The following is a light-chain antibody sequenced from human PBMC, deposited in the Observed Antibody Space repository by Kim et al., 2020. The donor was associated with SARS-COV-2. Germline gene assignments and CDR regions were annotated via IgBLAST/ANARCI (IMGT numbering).Light chain of an antibody. CDR3: QVWDSSSGHRV. Sequence: LVQPARLSIGGNKVRSKSEYWYRQKQDPAPALVIDYDSDRHSGFAERLPGSNSGNTATLTISRVEAGDEADYDCQVWDSSSGHRVSGGGTQLTVL. J-gene: IGLJ3*02. CDR2: YDS. V-gene: IGLV3-21*04. CDR1: KVRSKS.